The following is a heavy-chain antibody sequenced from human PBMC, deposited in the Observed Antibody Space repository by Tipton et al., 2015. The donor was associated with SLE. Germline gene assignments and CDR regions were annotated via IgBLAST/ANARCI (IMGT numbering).Heavy chain of an antibody. V-gene: IGHV4-30-2*01. D-gene: IGHD2-15*01. J-gene: IGHJ2*01. Sequence: TLSLTCAVSGGSISSGGYPWSWIRQPPGKGLEWIWYIYHSGSTYYNPSLKSRVTISVDRSKDQFSLKLSSVTAADTAVYYCARGGDCSGGSCYSDWYFDLWGRGTLVTVSS. CDR2: IYHSGST. CDR1: GGSISSGGYP. CDR3: ARGGDCSGGSCYSDWYFDL.